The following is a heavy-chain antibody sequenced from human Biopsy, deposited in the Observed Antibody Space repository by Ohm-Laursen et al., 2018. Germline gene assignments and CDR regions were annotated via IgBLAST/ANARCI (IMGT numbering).Heavy chain of an antibody. V-gene: IGHV4-39*01. J-gene: IGHJ5*02. CDR1: GDSISTSTTYY. Sequence: TLSLTCTVSGDSISTSTTYYWAWLRQPPGEGLEWIGSIYNSETTFYNPSLKSRVAISVDTSTNQISLKVSSVTAADTALYYCARHPTGFWFDPWGHGTLVTVSS. CDR2: IYNSETT. CDR3: ARHPTGFWFDP.